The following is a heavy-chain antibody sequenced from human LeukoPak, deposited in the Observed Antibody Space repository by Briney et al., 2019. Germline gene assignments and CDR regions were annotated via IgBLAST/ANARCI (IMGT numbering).Heavy chain of an antibody. J-gene: IGHJ4*02. D-gene: IGHD7-27*01. V-gene: IGHV4-39*01. Sequence: SSETLSLTCNVSGGSISSSYYYWGWIRQPPGKGLEWIGSIYYSGTTYYNASLKSQVTISVDTSKNQFTLKLSSVTAADTAVYYCASQRKAGEPYYLDYWGQGILVTVSS. CDR2: IYYSGTT. CDR1: GGSISSSYYY. CDR3: ASQRKAGEPYYLDY.